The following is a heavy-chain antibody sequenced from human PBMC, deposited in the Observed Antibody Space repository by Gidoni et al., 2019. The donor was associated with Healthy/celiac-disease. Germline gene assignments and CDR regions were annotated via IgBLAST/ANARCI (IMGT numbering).Heavy chain of an antibody. J-gene: IGHJ4*02. CDR1: GFTFSSYS. CDR2: ISSSSSYI. Sequence: EVQLVESGGGLVKPGGSLRLSCAASGFTFSSYSMNWVRQAPGKGLEWVSSISSSSSYIYYADSVKGRFTISRDNAKNSLYLQMNSLRAEDTAVYYCARGEGGNGSYDDYWGQGTLVTVSS. D-gene: IGHD1-26*01. CDR3: ARGEGGNGSYDDY. V-gene: IGHV3-21*01.